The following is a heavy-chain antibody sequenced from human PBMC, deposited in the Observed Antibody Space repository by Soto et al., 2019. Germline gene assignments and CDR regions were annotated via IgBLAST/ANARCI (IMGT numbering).Heavy chain of an antibody. CDR1: GYTFTSYG. V-gene: IGHV1-18*01. CDR3: ARGYDFLTAPPYYYGRDV. CDR2: ISTHNGDT. J-gene: IGHJ6*02. D-gene: IGHD3-9*01. Sequence: ASVKVSCKISGYTFTSYGISWVRQAPGQGLEWMGWISTHNGDTNFAQKFQDRVTLTTDTSTNTAYMDLRSLTSDDTAVYYCARGYDFLTAPPYYYGRDVGGQGPTVTVPS.